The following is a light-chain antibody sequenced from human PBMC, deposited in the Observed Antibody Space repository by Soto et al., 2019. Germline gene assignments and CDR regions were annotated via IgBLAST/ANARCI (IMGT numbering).Light chain of an antibody. V-gene: IGLV1-44*01. CDR2: SYN. CDR3: AAWDDSLTGYV. Sequence: QSVLTQPPSASGTPGQRVTISCSGSSSNIGSNTVNWYRQLPGTAPKLLIYSYNQRPSGVPDRFSGSKSGTSASLAISGLQSEDEADYYCAAWDDSLTGYVFGTGTKLTVL. J-gene: IGLJ1*01. CDR1: SSNIGSNT.